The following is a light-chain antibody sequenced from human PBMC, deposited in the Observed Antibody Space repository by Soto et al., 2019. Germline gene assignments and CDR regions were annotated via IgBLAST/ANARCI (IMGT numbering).Light chain of an antibody. J-gene: IGKJ5*01. CDR2: DVS. CDR3: QQFETDPLT. CDR1: QGISSA. V-gene: IGKV1-13*02. Sequence: AIQLTQSPPSLSASIGDRVTITCRASQGISSAFAWYQQKPGTVPKLLIYDVSNLQSGIPSRFSGSGSGTEFTLSISSLQPEDFATYYCQQFETDPLTFGQGTRLEVK.